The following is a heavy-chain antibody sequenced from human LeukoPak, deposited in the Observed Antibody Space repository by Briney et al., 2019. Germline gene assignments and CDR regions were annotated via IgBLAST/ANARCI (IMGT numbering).Heavy chain of an antibody. Sequence: GGSLRLSCAASGFTFSSYSMNWVRQAPGNGLEWVSSISSSSSYIYYADSVKGRFTISRDNARNSLYLQMNSLRAEDTAVYYCARGSPYQMVRGFPNWFDPWGQGTLVTVSS. J-gene: IGHJ5*02. CDR3: ARGSPYQMVRGFPNWFDP. V-gene: IGHV3-21*01. D-gene: IGHD3-10*01. CDR1: GFTFSSYS. CDR2: ISSSSSYI.